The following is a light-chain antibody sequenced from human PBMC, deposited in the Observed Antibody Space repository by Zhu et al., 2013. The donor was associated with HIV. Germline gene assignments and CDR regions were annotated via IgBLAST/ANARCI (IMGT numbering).Light chain of an antibody. Sequence: DIVMTQSPDSLAVSLGERATINCKSSQSVLYKYDNRNYLAWYQQKPGHPPKLLLYWASTRDSGVPDRFSGSGSRTEFSLTITNLQAEDVALYYCQQYYTSLTFGGGTRVVI. CDR3: QQYYTSLT. CDR1: QSVLYKYDNRNY. CDR2: WAS. V-gene: IGKV4-1*01. J-gene: IGKJ4*01.